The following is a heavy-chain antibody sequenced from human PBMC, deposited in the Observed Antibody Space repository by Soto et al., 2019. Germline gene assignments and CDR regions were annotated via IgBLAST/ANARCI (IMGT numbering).Heavy chain of an antibody. CDR3: AKVERAVAGIID. J-gene: IGHJ4*02. CDR1: GFTFSSYA. CDR2: ISVSVGST. V-gene: IGHV3-23*01. Sequence: EVQLLESGGGLVQPGGPLRLSCAASGFTFSSYAMSWVRQAPGKGLDWVSAISVSVGSTYYADSVKGRFTISRDNSKNTLYLQMNSLRAEDTAVYYCAKVERAVAGIIDWGQGTLVTVSS. D-gene: IGHD6-19*01.